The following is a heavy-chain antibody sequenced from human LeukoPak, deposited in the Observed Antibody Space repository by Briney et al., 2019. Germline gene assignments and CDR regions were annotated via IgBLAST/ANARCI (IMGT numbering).Heavy chain of an antibody. D-gene: IGHD3-22*01. V-gene: IGHV4-34*01. CDR3: ARGFRDYSDSSGYYYDY. J-gene: IGHJ4*02. CDR2: INHSANT. Sequence: SETLSLTCAVYGGSFSGYYWSWIRQPPGKGLEWIGEINHSANTNYNPSLKSRVTISVDTSKNQFSLKLSSVTAADTAVYYCARGFRDYSDSSGYYYDYWGQGTLVTVSS. CDR1: GGSFSGYY.